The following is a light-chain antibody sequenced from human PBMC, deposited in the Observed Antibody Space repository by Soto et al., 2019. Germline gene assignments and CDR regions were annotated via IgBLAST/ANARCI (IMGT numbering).Light chain of an antibody. CDR1: QNIKTW. Sequence: DIPMTQSPSTLSASVGDRVTITCRASQNIKTWLAWYQQKAGKAPKLLIYEASTLEGGVPSRFGGSGSGTDFTLTISSLQPEDFATYYCQQYNAYSWTFGQGTKVEIK. V-gene: IGKV1-5*03. J-gene: IGKJ1*01. CDR3: QQYNAYSWT. CDR2: EAS.